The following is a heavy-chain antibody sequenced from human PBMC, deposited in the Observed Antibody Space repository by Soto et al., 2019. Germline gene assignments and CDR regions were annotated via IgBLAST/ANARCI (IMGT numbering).Heavy chain of an antibody. V-gene: IGHV3-23*01. D-gene: IGHD1-26*01. CDR1: GYTFSSYA. Sequence: EVQLLESGGGLVQPGGSLRLSCAASGYTFSSYAMSWVRQAPGKGLEWVSAISGSGGSTYYADSVKGRFTISRDNSKNTLYLQMNSMRAEDTAVYYCAKDERGSYYAAAFDIWGQGTMVTVSS. CDR2: ISGSGGST. CDR3: AKDERGSYYAAAFDI. J-gene: IGHJ3*02.